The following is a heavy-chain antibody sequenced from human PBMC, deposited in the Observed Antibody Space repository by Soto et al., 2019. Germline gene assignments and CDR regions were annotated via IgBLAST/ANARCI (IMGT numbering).Heavy chain of an antibody. CDR2: IYSGGST. CDR3: ARGVDTAMVFDY. J-gene: IGHJ4*02. V-gene: IGHV3-53*01. CDR1: GFTVSSNY. D-gene: IGHD5-18*01. Sequence: GGSLRLSCAASGFTVSSNYMSWVRQAPGKGLEWVSVIYSGGSTYYADSVKGRFTISRDNSKNTLYLQMNSLRAEDTAVYYCARGVDTAMVFDYWGQGTLVTVSS.